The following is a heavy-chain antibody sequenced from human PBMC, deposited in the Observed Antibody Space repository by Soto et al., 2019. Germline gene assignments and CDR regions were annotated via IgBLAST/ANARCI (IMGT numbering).Heavy chain of an antibody. V-gene: IGHV3-7*05. J-gene: IGHJ4*02. CDR1: GFTFSNYW. Sequence: PGGSLRLSCAASGFTFSNYWMSWVRQAPGKGLEWVANINQDGSENYYVDSVKGRFTISRDNARNSLYLQMNNLRAEDTAMYYCARSVARGTTDYWGRGTLVTVSS. CDR2: INQDGSEN. CDR3: ARSVARGTTDY. D-gene: IGHD3-16*01.